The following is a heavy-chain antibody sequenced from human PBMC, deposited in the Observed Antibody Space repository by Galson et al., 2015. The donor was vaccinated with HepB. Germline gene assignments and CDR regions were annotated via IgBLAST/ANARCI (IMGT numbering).Heavy chain of an antibody. Sequence: SLRLPCAASGFTFSGSAIHWVRQTSGKGLEWVGRIRSKASNYATAYTASLKGRFTISRDDSKNTAYLHMRSLRVEDTAVYYCAREGPYASSCMDHWGQGTLVTVSS. V-gene: IGHV3-73*01. CDR1: GFTFSGSA. CDR2: IRSKASNYAT. CDR3: AREGPYASSCMDH. J-gene: IGHJ4*02. D-gene: IGHD2-8*01.